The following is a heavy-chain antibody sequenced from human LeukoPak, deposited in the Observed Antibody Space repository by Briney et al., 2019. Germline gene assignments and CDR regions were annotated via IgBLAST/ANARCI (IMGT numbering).Heavy chain of an antibody. CDR3: ARGQRGSYAAFDI. J-gene: IGHJ3*02. CDR1: GFTFSSYS. Sequence: GGSLRLFCAASGFTFSSYSMNWVRQAPGKGLEWVSSISSSSSYIYYADSVKGRFTISRDNAKNSLYLQMNSLRAEDTAVYYCARGQRGSYAAFDIWGQGTMVTVSS. D-gene: IGHD1-26*01. CDR2: ISSSSSYI. V-gene: IGHV3-21*01.